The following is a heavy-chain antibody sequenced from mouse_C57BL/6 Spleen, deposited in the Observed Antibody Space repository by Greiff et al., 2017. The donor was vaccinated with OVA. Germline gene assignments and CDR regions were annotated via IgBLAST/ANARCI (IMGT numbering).Heavy chain of an antibody. CDR2: INPNNGGT. Sequence: VQLQQSGPELVKPGASVKISCKASGYTFTDYYMNWVKQSHGKSLEWIGDINPNNGGTSYNQKFKGKATLTVDKSSSTAYMELRSLTSEDSAVYYCAREDYGNLYYFDYWGQGTTLTVSS. V-gene: IGHV1-26*01. J-gene: IGHJ2*01. CDR1: GYTFTDYY. CDR3: AREDYGNLYYFDY. D-gene: IGHD2-1*01.